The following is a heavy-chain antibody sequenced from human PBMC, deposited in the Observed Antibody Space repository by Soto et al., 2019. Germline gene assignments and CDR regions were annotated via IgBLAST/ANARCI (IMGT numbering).Heavy chain of an antibody. CDR1: GDSINNYS. CDR2: IYYSGST. J-gene: IGHJ4*02. D-gene: IGHD3-16*02. Sequence: SETLSLTCTVSGDSINNYSWSWIRQPAGKGLEWIGYIYYSGSTNYNPSLKSRVTISVDTSKNQFSLKLSSVTAADTAVYYCARALGYFDYWGQGTLVTVSS. CDR3: ARALGYFDY. V-gene: IGHV4-59*01.